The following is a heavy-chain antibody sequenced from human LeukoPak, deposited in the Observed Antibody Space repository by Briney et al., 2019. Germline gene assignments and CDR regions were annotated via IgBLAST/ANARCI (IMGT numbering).Heavy chain of an antibody. CDR1: GGSISSYY. V-gene: IGHV4-59*01. CDR3: ASSRWLVHWFDP. J-gene: IGHJ5*02. Sequence: SETLSLTCTVSGGSISSYYWSWIRQPPGKGLEWIGYIYYSGSTNYNPSLKSRVTISVDTSKNQFSLKLSSVTAADTAVYYCASSRWLVHWFDPWGQGTLVTVSS. CDR2: IYYSGST. D-gene: IGHD6-19*01.